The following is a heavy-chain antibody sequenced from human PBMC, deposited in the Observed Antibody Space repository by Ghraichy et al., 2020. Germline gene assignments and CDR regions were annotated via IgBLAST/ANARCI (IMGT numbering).Heavy chain of an antibody. D-gene: IGHD2-15*01. Sequence: GGSLRLSCAASGFTFSSYSMNWVRQAPGKGLEWVSSISSSSSYIYYADSVKGRFTISRDNAKNSLYLQMNSLRAEDTAVYYCARVDCSGGSCYGAYYYYGMDVWGQGTTVTVSS. CDR3: ARVDCSGGSCYGAYYYYGMDV. CDR2: ISSSSSYI. J-gene: IGHJ6*02. V-gene: IGHV3-21*01. CDR1: GFTFSSYS.